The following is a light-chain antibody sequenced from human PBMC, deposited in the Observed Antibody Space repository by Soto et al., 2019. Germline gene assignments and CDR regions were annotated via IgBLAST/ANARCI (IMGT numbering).Light chain of an antibody. J-gene: IGKJ1*01. Sequence: DLQMTPSPSTLSASVGARVTITCRASQSISSWLAWYQQKPGKAPKLLIYKASSLESGVPSRFSGSGSGTEFTLTISSLQPDDFATYYCQQYNSYWTFGQGTKVDI. V-gene: IGKV1-5*03. CDR2: KAS. CDR3: QQYNSYWT. CDR1: QSISSW.